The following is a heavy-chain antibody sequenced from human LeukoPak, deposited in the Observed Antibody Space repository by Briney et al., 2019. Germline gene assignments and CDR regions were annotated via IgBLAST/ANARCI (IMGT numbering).Heavy chain of an antibody. CDR2: ISSSSSTI. CDR3: ARYSGTSTVVRNFDY. V-gene: IGHV3-48*04. J-gene: IGHJ4*02. Sequence: GGSLRLSCAASGFTFSSYSMNWVRQAPGKGLEWVSYISSSSSTIYYADSVKGRFTISRDNAKNSLYLQMNSLRAEDTAVYYCARYSGTSTVVRNFDYWGQGTLVTVSS. D-gene: IGHD4-23*01. CDR1: GFTFSSYS.